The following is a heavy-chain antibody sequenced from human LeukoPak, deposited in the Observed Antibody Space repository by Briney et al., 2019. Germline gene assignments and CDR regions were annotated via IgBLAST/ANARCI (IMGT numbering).Heavy chain of an antibody. CDR3: ARDAVDTANAV. D-gene: IGHD5-18*01. CDR2: ISSNGATT. V-gene: IGHV3-64D*06. J-gene: IGHJ6*02. CDR1: GFTFNRFY. Sequence: GGSLRLSCSASGFTFNRFYLHWVRQAPGKGLEFVSHISSNGATTYYADSVKGRFTISRDNSKNTLYLQMSSLRADDTAVYYCARDAVDTANAVWGQGTTVTVSS.